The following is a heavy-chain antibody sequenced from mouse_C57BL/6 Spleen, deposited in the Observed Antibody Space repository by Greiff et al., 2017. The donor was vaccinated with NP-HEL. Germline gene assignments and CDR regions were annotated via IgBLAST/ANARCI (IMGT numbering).Heavy chain of an antibody. D-gene: IGHD2-3*01. J-gene: IGHJ3*01. V-gene: IGHV5-17*01. Sequence: EVQLQESGGGLVKPGGSLKLSCAASGFTFSDYGMHWVRQAPEKGLEWVAYISSGSSTIYYADTVKGRFTISRDNAKNTLFLQMTSLRSEDTAMYYCARREYDGYYGFAYWGQGTLVTVSA. CDR2: ISSGSSTI. CDR1: GFTFSDYG. CDR3: ARREYDGYYGFAY.